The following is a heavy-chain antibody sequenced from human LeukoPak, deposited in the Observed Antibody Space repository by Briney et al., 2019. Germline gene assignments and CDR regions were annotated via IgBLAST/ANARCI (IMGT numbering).Heavy chain of an antibody. D-gene: IGHD2/OR15-2a*01. J-gene: IGHJ4*02. CDR2: IRYDESNK. V-gene: IGHV3-30*02. Sequence: GGSLRLSCAASGFTFSTYGMHWVRQAPGKGLEWVSFIRYDESNKYYGDSVKGRFTISRDNTKNFLYLQMNSLRVEDMAFYYCAKDSVKYSTSPLMYHFDFWGQGTLVTVSS. CDR3: AKDSVKYSTSPLMYHFDF. CDR1: GFTFSTYG.